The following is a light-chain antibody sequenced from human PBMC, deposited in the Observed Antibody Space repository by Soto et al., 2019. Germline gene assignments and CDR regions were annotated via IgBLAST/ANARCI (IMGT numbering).Light chain of an antibody. CDR3: QQHIHGYT. CDR1: QSVSTS. CDR2: SAS. J-gene: IGKJ2*01. V-gene: IGKV3-15*01. Sequence: EVVMTQSPATLSVFPGERVTRSCRASQSVSTSLAWYQQKPGQAPRLLIYSASTRATGIPARFSGSGSGTEFTLTISSLESEDFAVYYCQQHIHGYTFGQGTELEIK.